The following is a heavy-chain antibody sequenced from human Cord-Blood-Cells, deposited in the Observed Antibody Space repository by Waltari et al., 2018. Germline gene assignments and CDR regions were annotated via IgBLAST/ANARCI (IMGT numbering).Heavy chain of an antibody. D-gene: IGHD6-6*01. V-gene: IGHV3-7*01. CDR3: ARGRSSFFDY. CDR1: GFPFRSYR. J-gene: IGHJ4*02. CDR2: IKQDGSEK. Sequence: EVQLVESGGGLVQPGGSLSPSCAASGFPFRSYRTRCVRQAPGKGLEWVANIKQDGSEKYYVDSVKGRFTISRDNAKNSLYLQMNSLRAEDTAVYYCARGRSSFFDYWGQGTLVTVSS.